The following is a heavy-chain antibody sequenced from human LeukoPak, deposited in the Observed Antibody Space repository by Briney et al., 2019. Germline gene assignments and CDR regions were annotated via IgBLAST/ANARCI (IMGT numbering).Heavy chain of an antibody. D-gene: IGHD3-9*01. J-gene: IGHJ6*03. V-gene: IGHV1-24*01. CDR3: ATLGRRLGDWSQYYYYMDV. CDR2: FDPEDGET. CDR1: GYTLTELS. Sequence: ASVKVSCKVSGYTLTELSMHWVRQAPGKGLEWMGGFDPEDGETIYAQKFQGRVTMTEDTSTDTAYMELSSLRSEDTAVYYCATLGRRLGDWSQYYYYMDVWGKGTTVTVSS.